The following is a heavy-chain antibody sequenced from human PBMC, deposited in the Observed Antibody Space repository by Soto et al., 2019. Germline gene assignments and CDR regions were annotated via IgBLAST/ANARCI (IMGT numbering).Heavy chain of an antibody. J-gene: IGHJ4*02. D-gene: IGHD3-22*01. Sequence: QVQLQESGPGLVKPSGTLSLTCAVSGGSISSSNWWSWVRQPPGKGLEWIGAIYHSGSTNYNPSLKRRVTISVDKSRNQFSRKLSSVTAAVTAVYYCARKKDYYDSSPFDYWGQGTLVSVSS. V-gene: IGHV4-4*02. CDR3: ARKKDYYDSSPFDY. CDR2: IYHSGST. CDR1: GGSISSSNW.